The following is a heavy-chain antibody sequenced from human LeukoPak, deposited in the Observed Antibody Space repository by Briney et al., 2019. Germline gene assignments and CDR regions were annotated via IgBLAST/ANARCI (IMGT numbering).Heavy chain of an antibody. CDR3: ARDGRSYMVRGVPTDY. V-gene: IGHV1-46*01. CDR2: INPSGGST. Sequence: ASVKVSCKASGYTFTSYYMHWVRQAPGQGLEWMGIINPSGGSTSYAQKFQGRVTMTRDTSTSTVYMELSSLRSEDTAVYYCARDGRSYMVRGVPTDYWGQGTLVTVSS. J-gene: IGHJ4*02. CDR1: GYTFTSYY. D-gene: IGHD3-10*01.